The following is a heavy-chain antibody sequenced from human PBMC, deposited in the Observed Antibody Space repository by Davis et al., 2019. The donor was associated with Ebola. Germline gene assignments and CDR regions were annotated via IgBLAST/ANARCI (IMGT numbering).Heavy chain of an antibody. J-gene: IGHJ3*01. V-gene: IGHV3-23*01. CDR1: GFAFNTYA. CDR3: AKDKNVLVEYAQTPNHDAVDF. D-gene: IGHD2-8*01. Sequence: PGGSLRLSCAASGFAFNTYAMSWVRQAPGKGLEWVSGIIGNGGNTYYADSVKGRFTISRDNVNHTLFLQMNSLRAEDTAVYFCAKDKNVLVEYAQTPNHDAVDFWGRGTMVTVSS. CDR2: IIGNGGNT.